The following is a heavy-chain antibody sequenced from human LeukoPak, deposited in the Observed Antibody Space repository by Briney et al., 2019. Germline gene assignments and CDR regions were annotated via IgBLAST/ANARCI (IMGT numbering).Heavy chain of an antibody. Sequence: PSETLSLTCTVSDGSISGCYWSWIRQPAGKGLEWIGRIYTSGSTNYNPSLKSRVTMSVDTSKNHFSLKLSSVTAADTAVYYCARGPQDYGGHSDYNDGFDIWGQGTMVTVSS. CDR2: IYTSGST. CDR1: DGSISGCY. CDR3: ARGPQDYGGHSDYNDGFDI. V-gene: IGHV4-4*07. D-gene: IGHD4-23*01. J-gene: IGHJ3*02.